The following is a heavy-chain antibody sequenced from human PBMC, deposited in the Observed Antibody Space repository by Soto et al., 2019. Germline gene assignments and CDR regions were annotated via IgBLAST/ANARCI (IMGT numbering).Heavy chain of an antibody. CDR3: AKDPVGRYCSGGSCYPGAAFDI. CDR2: ISYDGSNK. V-gene: IGHV3-30*18. J-gene: IGHJ3*02. Sequence: QVQLVESGGGVVQPGRSLRLSCAASGFTFSSYGMHWVRQAPGKGLEWVAVISYDGSNKYYADSVKGRFTISRDNSKNTLYLQMNSLRDEDTDVYYCAKDPVGRYCSGGSCYPGAAFDIWGQGTMVTVSS. D-gene: IGHD2-15*01. CDR1: GFTFSSYG.